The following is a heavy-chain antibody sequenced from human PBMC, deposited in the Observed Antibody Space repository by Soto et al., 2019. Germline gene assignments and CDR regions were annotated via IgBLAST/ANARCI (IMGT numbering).Heavy chain of an antibody. CDR3: ARDGYEILTGYYYYGMDV. J-gene: IGHJ6*02. Sequence: GSVEGSRKGFGYPFTSYGIRRVRQGPGQGVEWMGWISAYNGNTNYAQKLQGRVTMTTDTSTRTAYMELRSLRSDDTAVYYCARDGYEILTGYYYYGMDVWGQGTTVTLSS. V-gene: IGHV1-18*01. CDR1: GYPFTSYG. CDR2: ISAYNGNT. D-gene: IGHD3-9*01.